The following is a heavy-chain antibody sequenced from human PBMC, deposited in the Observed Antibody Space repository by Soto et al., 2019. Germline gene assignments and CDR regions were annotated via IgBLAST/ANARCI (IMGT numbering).Heavy chain of an antibody. CDR3: ARRYGSFFDI. J-gene: IGHJ3*02. V-gene: IGHV4-59*08. CDR1: GGSISSYY. D-gene: IGHD3-10*01. CDR2: IYYSGST. Sequence: SETLSLTCTVSGGSISSYYWSWIRQPPGKGLEWIGYIYYSGSTNYDPSLKSRVTISVDTSKNQFSLKLSSVTAADTAVYYCARRYGSFFDIWGQGTMVTVSS.